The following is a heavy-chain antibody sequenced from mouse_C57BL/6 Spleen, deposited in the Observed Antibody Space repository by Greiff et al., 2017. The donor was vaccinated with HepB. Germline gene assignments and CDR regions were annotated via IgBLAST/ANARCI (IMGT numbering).Heavy chain of an antibody. Sequence: QVQLQQPGAELVKPGASVKLSCKASGYTFTSYWMHWVKQRPGQGLEWIGMIHPNSGSTNYNEKFKSKATLTVDKSSSTAYMQLSSLTSEDSAVYYCARGGDNYVGFAYWGQGTLVTVSA. D-gene: IGHD1-3*01. V-gene: IGHV1-64*01. CDR1: GYTFTSYW. J-gene: IGHJ3*01. CDR2: IHPNSGST. CDR3: ARGGDNYVGFAY.